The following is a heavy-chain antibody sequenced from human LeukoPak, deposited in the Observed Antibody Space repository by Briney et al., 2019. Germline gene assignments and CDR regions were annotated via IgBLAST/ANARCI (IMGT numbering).Heavy chain of an antibody. Sequence: ASVKVSCKASGYTFTSYDINWVRQATGQGLEWMGWMNPNSGNTGYAQKFQGRVTMTRNTSISTAYMELSSLRSEDTAVYYCARLSLSNSDLDYWGQGTLVTVSS. V-gene: IGHV1-8*01. CDR2: MNPNSGNT. CDR3: ARLSLSNSDLDY. CDR1: GYTFTSYD. J-gene: IGHJ4*02. D-gene: IGHD4-23*01.